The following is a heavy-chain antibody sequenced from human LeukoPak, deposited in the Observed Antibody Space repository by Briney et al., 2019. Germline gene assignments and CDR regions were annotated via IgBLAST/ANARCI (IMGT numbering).Heavy chain of an antibody. J-gene: IGHJ6*04. CDR3: AELGITMIGGV. CDR1: GFTFSSYG. V-gene: IGHV3-21*01. Sequence: PGGSLRLSCAASGFTFSSYGMHWVRQAPGKGLEWVSIISSGSSYIHYADSVKGRFTISRDNAKDSLYLQMNSLRAEDTAVYYCAELGITMIGGVWGKGTTVTISS. D-gene: IGHD3-10*02. CDR2: ISSGSSYI.